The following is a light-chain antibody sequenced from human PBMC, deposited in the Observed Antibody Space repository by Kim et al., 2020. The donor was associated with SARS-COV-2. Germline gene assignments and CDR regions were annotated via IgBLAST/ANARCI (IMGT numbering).Light chain of an antibody. J-gene: IGKJ2*01. CDR3: QQSYRPPFT. Sequence: SASVGDRVSFTCRASQTVSSYLNWYQYKPGKAPKLLIYTTSILESGVPSRFSGSGSGTEFTLTITSLQPEDFATYICQQSYRPPFTFGQGTKLEIK. V-gene: IGKV1-39*01. CDR1: QTVSSY. CDR2: TTS.